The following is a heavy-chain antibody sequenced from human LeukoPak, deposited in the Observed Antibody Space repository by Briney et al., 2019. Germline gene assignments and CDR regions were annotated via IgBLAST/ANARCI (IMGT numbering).Heavy chain of an antibody. CDR3: ARVAAAISFDY. J-gene: IGHJ4*02. Sequence: PSETLSLTCTVSGAYISSDSYFWSWIRQSAGKGLEWIGRIYPSGITNYNPSLKSRVTISVDTSKNQFSLKLSSVTAADTAVYYCARVAAAISFDYWGQGTLVTVSS. V-gene: IGHV4-61*02. CDR1: GAYISSDSYF. D-gene: IGHD6-13*01. CDR2: IYPSGIT.